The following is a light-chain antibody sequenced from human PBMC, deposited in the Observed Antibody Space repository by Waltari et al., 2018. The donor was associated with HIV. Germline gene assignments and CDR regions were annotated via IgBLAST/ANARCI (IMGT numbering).Light chain of an antibody. CDR1: QNIRIY. J-gene: IGKJ2*01. V-gene: IGKV1-39*01. CDR3: QQCHSTPYT. Sequence: DIQMTQSPSSLSTSVGDGVTITCRASQNIRIYLNWYQWKPGTAPALLIYIASSLYSAFPPRFSGSGSGTDFTLTISSLPPEDSATYFCQQCHSTPYTFGQGPTLQIK. CDR2: IAS.